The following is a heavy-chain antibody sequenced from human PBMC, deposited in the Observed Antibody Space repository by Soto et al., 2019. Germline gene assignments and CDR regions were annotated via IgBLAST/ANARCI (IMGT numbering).Heavy chain of an antibody. V-gene: IGHV1-69*01. CDR2: IITISGTA. CDR1: GGTFSSYA. D-gene: IGHD2-2*01. Sequence: QVQLVQSGAEVKKPGSSVQVSCKASGGTFSSYAISWVRQAPGQGLEWMGGIITISGTANYAQKFQGRVTITADETTRTAYMELSSRRSEDTAVYYCARAQGSSTSLEIYYYYYCGMDVWGQGNTVTVSS. CDR3: ARAQGSSTSLEIYYYYYCGMDV. J-gene: IGHJ6*02.